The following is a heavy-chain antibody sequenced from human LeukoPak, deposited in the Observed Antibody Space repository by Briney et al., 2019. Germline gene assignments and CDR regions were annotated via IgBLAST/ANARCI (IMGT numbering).Heavy chain of an antibody. J-gene: IGHJ4*02. Sequence: SGGSLRLSCAASGFTFSSYGMHWVRQAPGKGLEWVAFTRYDGSNKYYADSVKGRFTISGDNSKNTLYLQMNSLRAEDTAVYYCAKGRGTYYYGSGSLGIDYWGQGTLVTVSS. CDR1: GFTFSSYG. CDR2: TRYDGSNK. CDR3: AKGRGTYYYGSGSLGIDY. V-gene: IGHV3-30*02. D-gene: IGHD3-10*01.